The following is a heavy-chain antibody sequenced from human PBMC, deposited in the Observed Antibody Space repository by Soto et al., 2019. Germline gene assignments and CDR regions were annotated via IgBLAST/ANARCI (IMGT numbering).Heavy chain of an antibody. J-gene: IGHJ4*02. Sequence: VKLVESGGGVVQPGVSLSLSCAASGFTFNIYGMHWVRQAPDKGLEWVALISYDGSNQYYADSVKGRFTISRDNSKNTLFLQMNSLRADDTAVYYCAKDQASGQGSFDSWGQGTLVTVSS. CDR2: ISYDGSNQ. CDR1: GFTFNIYG. CDR3: AKDQASGQGSFDS. V-gene: IGHV3-30*18.